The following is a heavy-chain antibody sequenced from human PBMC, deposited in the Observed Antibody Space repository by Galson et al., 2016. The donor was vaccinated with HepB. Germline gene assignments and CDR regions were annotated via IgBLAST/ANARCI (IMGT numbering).Heavy chain of an antibody. J-gene: IGHJ4*02. CDR3: ARSAMTRGAPLGYFDY. V-gene: IGHV3-53*01. CDR1: GLNVTTNY. CDR2: IYTDDNT. Sequence: SLRLSCAASGLNVTTNYMAWVRQAPGQGLKWVSVIYTDDNTYFAASVKGRFTISRDSSKNTVHLHMGSLKDEDTAVYYCARSAMTRGAPLGYFDYWGQGILVTVSS. D-gene: IGHD3-10*01.